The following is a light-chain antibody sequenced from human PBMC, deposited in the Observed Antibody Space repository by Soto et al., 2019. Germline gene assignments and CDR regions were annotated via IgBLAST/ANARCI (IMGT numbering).Light chain of an antibody. J-gene: IGKJ2*01. CDR2: SAA. CDR3: QQSHSTPYT. V-gene: IGKV1-39*01. Sequence: DIQMTQSPSSLSPSVGDRVTITCRASQSISNYLNWYQQKPGKAPTLLIFSAASLQSGVPSRFSGSGSGTDFTLTISSLQPEDFATYYCQQSHSTPYTFGQGTMLEIK. CDR1: QSISNY.